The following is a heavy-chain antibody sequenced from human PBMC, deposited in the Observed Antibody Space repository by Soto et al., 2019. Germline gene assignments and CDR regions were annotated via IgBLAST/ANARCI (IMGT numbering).Heavy chain of an antibody. Sequence: ASVKVSCKASGYTFTSYAMHWVRQAPGQRLEWMGWINAGNGNTKYSQKFQGRVTITRDTSASTAYMELSSLRSEDTALYYCARDPEITIFGVVTGYFDYWGQGTLVTVSS. CDR1: GYTFTSYA. D-gene: IGHD3-3*01. J-gene: IGHJ4*02. CDR2: INAGNGNT. V-gene: IGHV1-3*01. CDR3: ARDPEITIFGVVTGYFDY.